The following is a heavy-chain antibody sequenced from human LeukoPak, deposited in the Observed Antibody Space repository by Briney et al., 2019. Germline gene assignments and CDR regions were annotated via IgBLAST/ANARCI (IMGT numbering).Heavy chain of an antibody. CDR3: AKRPGKAAAGPFDP. D-gene: IGHD6-13*01. CDR1: GFTFSSYA. J-gene: IGHJ5*02. CDR2: ISGSGGST. Sequence: PGGSLRLSCAASGFTFSSYAMSWVRQAPGKGLEWVSAISGSGGSTYYADSVKGRFTIYRDNPKNTLYLQMNSLRAEDTAIYYCAKRPGKAAAGPFDPWGQGTLVTVSS. V-gene: IGHV3-23*01.